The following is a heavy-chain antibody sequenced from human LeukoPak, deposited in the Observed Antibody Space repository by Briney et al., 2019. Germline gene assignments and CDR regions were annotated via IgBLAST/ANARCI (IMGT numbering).Heavy chain of an antibody. Sequence: GGSLRLSCAASGFTFSTYAMHWVRQAPGKGLEWVAVMSYDGSNKYYADSVKGRFTISRDNSKNTLYLQMNSLRAEDTAVYYCAKGDSNNWVVDYWGQGTLVTVSS. CDR1: GFTFSTYA. V-gene: IGHV3-30*07. CDR3: AKGDSNNWVVDY. CDR2: MSYDGSNK. D-gene: IGHD6-13*01. J-gene: IGHJ4*02.